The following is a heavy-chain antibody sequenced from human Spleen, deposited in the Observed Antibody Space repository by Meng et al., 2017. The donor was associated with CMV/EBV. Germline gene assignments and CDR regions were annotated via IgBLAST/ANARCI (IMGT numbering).Heavy chain of an antibody. Sequence: GESLKISCAASDSSFSVYTMNWVRQPPGRGLEWVSSITRRSNHISYADSVKGRFTVSRDNAKNSLFLQMNSLRAEDTAVYYCARDNDYYDDNGYYSYGMDVWGPGTMVTVSS. V-gene: IGHV3-21*06. D-gene: IGHD3-22*01. CDR3: ARDNDYYDDNGYYSYGMDV. J-gene: IGHJ6*02. CDR1: DSSFSVYT. CDR2: ITRRSNHI.